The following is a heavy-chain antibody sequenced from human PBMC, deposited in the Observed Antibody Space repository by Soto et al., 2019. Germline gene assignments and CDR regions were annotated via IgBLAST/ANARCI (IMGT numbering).Heavy chain of an antibody. CDR1: GGTFSSYT. V-gene: IGHV1-18*01. CDR2: ISAYNGNT. J-gene: IGHJ4*02. CDR3: SRQGGHYDTSDYYYGRVFDY. Sequence: ASVQVACQASGGTFSSYTIIWVRQAPGQGLEWMGRISAYNGNTNYAQKLQGRVTMTTDTSTSTAYMELRSLRSDDTAVYYCSRQGGHYDTSDYYYGRVFDYWGQGTLVTVSS. D-gene: IGHD3-22*01.